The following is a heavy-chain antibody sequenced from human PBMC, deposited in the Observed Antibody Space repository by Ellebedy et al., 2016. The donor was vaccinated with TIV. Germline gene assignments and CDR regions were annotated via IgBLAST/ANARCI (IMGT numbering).Heavy chain of an antibody. J-gene: IGHJ4*02. Sequence: GESLKISCAASGFTFRTYWMHWVRQGPGKGLEWVARIHGDGSSTTYADSVKGRFTISRDNAKNTLYPQMNSLRAEDTAVYYCARDPTITRYYFDYWGQGTLVTVSS. D-gene: IGHD4-11*01. CDR1: GFTFRTYW. CDR2: IHGDGSST. CDR3: ARDPTITRYYFDY. V-gene: IGHV3-74*01.